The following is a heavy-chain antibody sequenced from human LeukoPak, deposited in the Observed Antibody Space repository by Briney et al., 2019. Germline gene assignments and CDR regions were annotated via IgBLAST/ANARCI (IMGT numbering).Heavy chain of an antibody. CDR1: GGSISSGSYY. CDR2: IYTSGST. Sequence: SETLSLTCTDSGGSISSGSYYWSWIRQPAGKGLEWIGRIYTSGSTNYNPSLKSRVTISVDTSKNQFSLKLSSVTAADTAVYYCARGRLKGAFDIWGQGTMVTVSS. V-gene: IGHV4-61*02. CDR3: ARGRLKGAFDI. D-gene: IGHD2-8*01. J-gene: IGHJ3*02.